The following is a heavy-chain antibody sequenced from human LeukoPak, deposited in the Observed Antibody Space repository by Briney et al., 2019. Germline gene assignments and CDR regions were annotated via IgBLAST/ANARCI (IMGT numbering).Heavy chain of an antibody. D-gene: IGHD6-13*01. J-gene: IGHJ6*03. Sequence: GGSLRLSCAASGFTFSSYEMNWVRQAPGKGLEWVSYISSSGSTIYYADSVKGRFAISRDNAKNSLYLQMNSLRAEDTAVYYCARGYSSSWHHYYYYMDVWGKGTTVTVSS. CDR3: ARGYSSSWHHYYYYMDV. CDR1: GFTFSSYE. V-gene: IGHV3-48*03. CDR2: ISSSGSTI.